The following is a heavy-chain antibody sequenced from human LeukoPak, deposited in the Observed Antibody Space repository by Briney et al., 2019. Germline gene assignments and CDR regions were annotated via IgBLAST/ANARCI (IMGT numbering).Heavy chain of an antibody. Sequence: GGSLRLSCAAYGFTFSSYGMHWVRQAPGKGLEWVAVIWYDGSNKYYADSVKGRFTISRDNSKNTLYLQMNSLRAEDTAVYYCARGGYSYGYSPGDAFDIWGQGTMVTVSS. J-gene: IGHJ3*02. D-gene: IGHD5-18*01. CDR1: GFTFSSYG. CDR3: ARGGYSYGYSPGDAFDI. V-gene: IGHV3-33*01. CDR2: IWYDGSNK.